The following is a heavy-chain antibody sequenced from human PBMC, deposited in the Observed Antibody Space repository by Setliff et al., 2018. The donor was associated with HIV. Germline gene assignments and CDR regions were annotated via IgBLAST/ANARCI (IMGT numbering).Heavy chain of an antibody. V-gene: IGHV1-69*10. D-gene: IGHD3-22*01. CDR1: GGTFSSYA. CDR2: IIPMLGIT. CDR3: TKDSQYDSSGFYH. Sequence: VKVSCKAYGGTFSSYAITWVRQAPGQGLECMGGIIPMLGITNYAQRFQVRLTITADEYTGTAYMELSSLRAEDTAVYYCTKDSQYDSSGFYHWGQGTLVTVSS. J-gene: IGHJ4*02.